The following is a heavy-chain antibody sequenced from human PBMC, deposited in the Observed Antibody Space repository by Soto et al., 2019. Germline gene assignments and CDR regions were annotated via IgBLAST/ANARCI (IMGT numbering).Heavy chain of an antibody. V-gene: IGHV3-23*01. CDR1: GFTFSSYA. CDR3: AKDHPPGIVVVVAATFDY. Sequence: EVQLLESGGGLVQPGGSLRLSCAASGFTFSSYAMSWVRQAPGKGLEWVSAISGSGGSTYSADSVKGRFTISRDNSKNTLYLQMNSLRAEDTAVYYCAKDHPPGIVVVVAATFDYWGQGTLVTVSS. J-gene: IGHJ4*02. CDR2: ISGSGGST. D-gene: IGHD2-15*01.